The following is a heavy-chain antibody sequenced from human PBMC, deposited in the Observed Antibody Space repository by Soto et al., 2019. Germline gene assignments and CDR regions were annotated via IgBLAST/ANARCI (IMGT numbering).Heavy chain of an antibody. J-gene: IGHJ4*02. CDR1: GFTFSSYG. CDR3: AREICSGGFCLDY. Sequence: QVQLVESGGGVVQPGRSLILSCAASGFTFSSYGMHWVRQAPGKGLEWVAVIWYDESRRYYADSVKGRFTISRDTSQSTLYLQMNSLRAEDRAGYYCAREICSGGFCLDYWGQGTLVIVSS. D-gene: IGHD2-15*01. V-gene: IGHV3-33*01. CDR2: IWYDESRR.